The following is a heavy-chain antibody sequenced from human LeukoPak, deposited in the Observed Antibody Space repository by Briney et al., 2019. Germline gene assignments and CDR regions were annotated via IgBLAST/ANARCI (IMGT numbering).Heavy chain of an antibody. J-gene: IGHJ4*02. CDR2: MNPNSGDT. V-gene: IGHV1-2*02. D-gene: IGHD3-10*01. Sequence: ASVKVSCKASVYTFINYYIHWVRQAPGQGLEWMGWMNPNSGDTSYAQEFKDRVAMTRDRSLSTAYMELSRLRADDTAVYYCARGFNYYGSGSYWYWGQGTLVTVSS. CDR3: ARGFNYYGSGSYWY. CDR1: VYTFINYY.